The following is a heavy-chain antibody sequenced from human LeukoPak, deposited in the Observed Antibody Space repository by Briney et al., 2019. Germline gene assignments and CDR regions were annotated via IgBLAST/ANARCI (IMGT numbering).Heavy chain of an antibody. CDR2: IYYSGST. Sequence: SETLSLTCTVSGGSISSSSYYWGWIRQPPGKGLEWIGSIYYSGSTYHNPSLTSRVTISVDTSKNQFSLKLSSVTAADTAVYYCARDPFPRFGELLYAQRVGWFDPWGQGTLVTVSS. D-gene: IGHD3-10*01. V-gene: IGHV4-39*07. CDR1: GGSISSSSYY. CDR3: ARDPFPRFGELLYAQRVGWFDP. J-gene: IGHJ5*02.